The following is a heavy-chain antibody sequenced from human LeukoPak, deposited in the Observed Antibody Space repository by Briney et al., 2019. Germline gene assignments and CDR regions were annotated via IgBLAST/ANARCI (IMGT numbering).Heavy chain of an antibody. J-gene: IGHJ3*02. CDR3: ARARRIAANDAFDI. CDR2: ISWNSGSI. D-gene: IGHD6-25*01. Sequence: GGSLRLSCAASGFTFDDYAMHWVRQAPGKGLEWVSGISWNSGSIGYADSVKGRFTISRDNAKNSLYLQMNSLRAEDTAVYYCARARRIAANDAFDIWGQGTMVTVSS. V-gene: IGHV3-9*01. CDR1: GFTFDDYA.